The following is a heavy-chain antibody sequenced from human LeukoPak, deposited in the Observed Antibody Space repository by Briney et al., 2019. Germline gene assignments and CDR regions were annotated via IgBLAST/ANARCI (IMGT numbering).Heavy chain of an antibody. Sequence: SVKVSCKASGGTFSSYAISWVRQAPGQGLEWMGRIIPIFGTANYAQKFQGRVTITTDESTSTAYMELSSLRSEDTAVYDCARDGTYYYDSSGYYYFDYWGQGTLVTVSS. CDR1: GGTFSSYA. D-gene: IGHD3-22*01. CDR2: IIPIFGTA. CDR3: ARDGTYYYDSSGYYYFDY. J-gene: IGHJ4*02. V-gene: IGHV1-69*05.